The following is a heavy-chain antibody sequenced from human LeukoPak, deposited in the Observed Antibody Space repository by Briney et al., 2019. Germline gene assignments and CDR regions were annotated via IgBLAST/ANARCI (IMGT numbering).Heavy chain of an antibody. CDR1: GFTFSTYW. CDR2: INQDGSQK. CDR3: GRDMDV. V-gene: IGHV3-7*01. J-gene: IGHJ6*02. Sequence: GGSLRLSCAASGFTFSTYWMSWVRQAPGKGLEWVANINQDGSQKYYVDPLKGRLTISRDNAKSLLYLQLNSLRAEDTAVYYCGRDMDVWGQGTTVTVSS.